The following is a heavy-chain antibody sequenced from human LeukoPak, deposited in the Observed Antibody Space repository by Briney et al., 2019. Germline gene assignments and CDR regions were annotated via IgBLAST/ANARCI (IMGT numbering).Heavy chain of an antibody. V-gene: IGHV3-21*01. D-gene: IGHD3-22*01. J-gene: IGHJ4*02. CDR2: ISSTSSYI. CDR1: GFTVSSNY. CDR3: ARRYYYDSSTSYPFEY. Sequence: GGSPRLSCAASGFTVSSNYMSWVRQAPGKGLEWVSSISSTSSYIYYADSVKGRFTISRDNAKNSLYLQMNSLRAEDTAVYYCARRYYYDSSTSYPFEYWGQGTLVTVSS.